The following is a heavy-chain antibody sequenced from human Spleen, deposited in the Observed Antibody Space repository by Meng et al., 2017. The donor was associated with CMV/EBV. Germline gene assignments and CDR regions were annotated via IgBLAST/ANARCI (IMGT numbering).Heavy chain of an antibody. D-gene: IGHD2-2*01. CDR2: IIPIFGTA. CDR1: GGTFSSYA. Sequence: SVKVSCKAAGGTFSSYAIGWVRQAPGQGLEWMGGIIPIFGTANYAQKFQGRVTITTDESTSTAYMELSSLRSEDTAVYYCARDLWCGSSTSCPLGYWGQGTLVTVSS. CDR3: ARDLWCGSSTSCPLGY. J-gene: IGHJ4*02. V-gene: IGHV1-69*05.